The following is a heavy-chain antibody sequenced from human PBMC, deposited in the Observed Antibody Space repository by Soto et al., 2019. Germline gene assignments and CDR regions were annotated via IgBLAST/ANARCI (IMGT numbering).Heavy chain of an antibody. CDR1: GESLSGYY. J-gene: IGHJ5*02. CDR3: ARARLGWFDP. CDR2: INHSGST. Sequence: QVQLQQWGAELLEPSETLSLNCAVYGESLSGYYWNWIRQPPGKGLEWIGGINHSGSTNYNPSLESRLIISVDTSKNQFSLKLSSVTAADTAVYYCARARLGWFDPWGQGTLVTVSS. V-gene: IGHV4-34*01. D-gene: IGHD3-16*01.